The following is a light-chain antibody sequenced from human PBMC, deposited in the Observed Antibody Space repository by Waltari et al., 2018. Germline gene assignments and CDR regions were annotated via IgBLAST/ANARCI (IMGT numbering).Light chain of an antibody. CDR2: SVS. CDR1: SSDVGGYDY. CDR3: SSYTSNSARV. Sequence: QSALTQPASVSGSPGQSITISCTGTSSDVGGYDYVSWYQQHPGKAPKLIIYSVSNRPSGVSNRVSGSKSGNTASLTISGLQAEDEADYYCSSYTSNSARVFGTGTKVTVL. V-gene: IGLV2-14*01. J-gene: IGLJ1*01.